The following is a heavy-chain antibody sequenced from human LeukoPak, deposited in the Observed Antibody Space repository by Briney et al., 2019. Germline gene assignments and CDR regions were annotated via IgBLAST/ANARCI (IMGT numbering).Heavy chain of an antibody. Sequence: AASVKVSCKASGGTFSSYAISWVRQAPGQGLEWMGGIIPIFGTANYAQKFQGRVTITADKSTSTAYMELSSLRSEDTAVYYCARFPVGVYYDSSGLEDNWFDPWGQGTLVTVSS. D-gene: IGHD3-22*01. J-gene: IGHJ5*02. CDR3: ARFPVGVYYDSSGLEDNWFDP. V-gene: IGHV1-69*06. CDR2: IIPIFGTA. CDR1: GGTFSSYA.